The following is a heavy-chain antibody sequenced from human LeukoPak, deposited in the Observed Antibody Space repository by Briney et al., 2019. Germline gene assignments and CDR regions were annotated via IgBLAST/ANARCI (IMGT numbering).Heavy chain of an antibody. D-gene: IGHD6-13*01. CDR2: ISYDGSNK. CDR1: GFTFSSYA. Sequence: PGGSLRLSCAASGFTFSSYAMHWVRQAPGKGLEWVAVISYDGSNKYYADSVKGRFTISIDNSKNTLYLQVNSLRAEDTAVYYCARAEAGYWYFDLWGRGTLVTVSS. CDR3: ARAEAGYWYFDL. V-gene: IGHV3-30-3*01. J-gene: IGHJ2*01.